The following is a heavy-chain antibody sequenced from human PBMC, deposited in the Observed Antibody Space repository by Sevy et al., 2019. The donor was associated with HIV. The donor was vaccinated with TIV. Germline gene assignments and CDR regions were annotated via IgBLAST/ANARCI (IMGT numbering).Heavy chain of an antibody. CDR1: GFTFSSYA. CDR3: ANSRYSSGWHFDY. Sequence: GGSLRLSCAASGFTFSSYAMSWVRQAPGKGLEWVSAISGSGGSTYYADSVKGRFTISRDNSKNTPYLQMNSLRAEDTAVYYCANSRYSSGWHFDYWGQGTLVTVSS. D-gene: IGHD6-19*01. J-gene: IGHJ4*02. CDR2: ISGSGGST. V-gene: IGHV3-23*01.